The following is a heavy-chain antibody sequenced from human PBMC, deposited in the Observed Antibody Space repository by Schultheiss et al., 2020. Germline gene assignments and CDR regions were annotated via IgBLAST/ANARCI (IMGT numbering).Heavy chain of an antibody. J-gene: IGHJ4*02. Sequence: SETLSLTCAVYGGSFSGYYWSWIRQPPGKGLEWIGEINHSGSTNYNPSLKSRVTISVDTSKNQFSLKLSSVTAADTAVYYCASSSIAARRLFDYWGQGTLVTVSS. CDR3: ASSSIAARRLFDY. CDR2: INHSGST. CDR1: GGSFSGYY. D-gene: IGHD6-6*01. V-gene: IGHV4-34*01.